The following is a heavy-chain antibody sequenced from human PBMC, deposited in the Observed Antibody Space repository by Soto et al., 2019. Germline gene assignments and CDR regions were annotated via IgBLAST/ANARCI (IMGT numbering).Heavy chain of an antibody. V-gene: IGHV2-5*02. Sequence: SGPTLVNPPQTLTLTCTFSGFSLSTTGVGVGWIRQPPGKALEWLALIYWDDDKRYNPSLNSRLTITKDTSKNQVVLAMTNMDPVDTATYYCVQSRCGGDCLQSYSSHSYYGLDVWGQGTTVTVS. D-gene: IGHD2-21*02. J-gene: IGHJ6*02. CDR3: VQSRCGGDCLQSYSSHSYYGLDV. CDR2: IYWDDDK. CDR1: GFSLSTTGVG.